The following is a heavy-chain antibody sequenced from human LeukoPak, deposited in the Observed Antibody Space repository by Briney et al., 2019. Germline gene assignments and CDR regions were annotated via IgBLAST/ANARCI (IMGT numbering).Heavy chain of an antibody. CDR2: IYHSGTS. Sequence: SGTLSLTCTVSAYSISDGFVWGWIRQAPGRGLEWIGSIYHSGTSYYNPSLKSRIYMSVDTSKNQFSLNLSSVTAADTAVYYCTRLSHVAGAPKVSWFDPWGQGTLVTVSS. D-gene: IGHD1-26*01. CDR1: AYSISDGFV. V-gene: IGHV4-38-2*02. J-gene: IGHJ5*02. CDR3: TRLSHVAGAPKVSWFDP.